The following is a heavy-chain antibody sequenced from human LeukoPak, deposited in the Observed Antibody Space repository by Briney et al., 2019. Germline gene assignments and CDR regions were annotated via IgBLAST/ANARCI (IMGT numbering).Heavy chain of an antibody. J-gene: IGHJ4*02. D-gene: IGHD2-2*02. Sequence: PGGSLRLSCAASGFTFSNAWMSWVRHAPGEGREWVGRTKSKTDGGTKDYAAPVQGRFPNSRDDAKNTRYLQMNSLKTEDTAVYYCTAPTYCSSTSCYTIDYWGQGTLVTVSS. CDR2: TKSKTDGGTK. CDR1: GFTFSNAW. CDR3: TAPTYCSSTSCYTIDY. V-gene: IGHV3-15*01.